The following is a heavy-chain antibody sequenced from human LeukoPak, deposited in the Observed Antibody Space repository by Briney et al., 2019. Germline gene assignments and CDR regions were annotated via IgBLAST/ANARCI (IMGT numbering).Heavy chain of an antibody. CDR1: GYTFTGYY. CDR3: ARRAVAGTALAFDI. CDR2: INPNSGGT. V-gene: IGHV1-2*02. Sequence: GASVKVSCKASGYTFTGYYMHWVRQAPGQGLEWMGWINPNSGGTNYAQKFQGRVAMTRDTSISTAYMELSRLRSDDTAVYYCARRAVAGTALAFDIWGQGTMVTVSS. D-gene: IGHD6-19*01. J-gene: IGHJ3*02.